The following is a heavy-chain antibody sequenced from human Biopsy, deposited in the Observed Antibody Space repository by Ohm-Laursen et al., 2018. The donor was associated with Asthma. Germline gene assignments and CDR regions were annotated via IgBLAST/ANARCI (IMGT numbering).Heavy chain of an antibody. J-gene: IGHJ3*02. CDR2: GGSYYDGGLK. CDR3: ARVSITPGAFDI. CDR1: GFTFRSYA. V-gene: IGHV3-30-3*01. D-gene: IGHD3-10*01. Sequence: SLRLSCAASGFTFRSYAMHWVRQAPGKGLEWVAVGGSYYDGGLKYYADSVNGRFTVSRDDSKNTLYLQMNSLRSEDTAVYYCARVSITPGAFDIWGQGTMVTVSS.